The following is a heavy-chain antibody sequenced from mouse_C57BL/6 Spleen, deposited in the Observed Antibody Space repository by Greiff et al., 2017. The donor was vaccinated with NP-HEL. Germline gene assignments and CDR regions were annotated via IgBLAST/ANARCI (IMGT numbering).Heavy chain of an antibody. J-gene: IGHJ2*01. CDR2: IHPNSGST. V-gene: IGHV1-64*01. Sequence: QVQLQQPGAELVKPGASVKLSCKASGYTFTSYWMHWVKQRPGQGLEWIGMIHPNSGSTNYNEKFKSKATLTVDKSSSTAYMQLSSLTSEDSAVYYWARAEAGTYYFDYWGQGTTLTVSS. D-gene: IGHD4-1*01. CDR1: GYTFTSYW. CDR3: ARAEAGTYYFDY.